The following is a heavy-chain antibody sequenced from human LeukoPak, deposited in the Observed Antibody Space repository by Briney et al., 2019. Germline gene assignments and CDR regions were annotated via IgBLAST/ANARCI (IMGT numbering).Heavy chain of an antibody. CDR3: ARDQAVAGLMDV. V-gene: IGHV1-69*06. Sequence: GASVKVSCKASGGTFSSYAISWVRQAPGQGLEWMGGIIPSLGTANYAQKFKGRVTITADKSTSTAYMELSSLRSEDTAVYYCARDQAVAGLMDVWGKGTTVTISS. D-gene: IGHD6-19*01. CDR1: GGTFSSYA. J-gene: IGHJ6*04. CDR2: IIPSLGTA.